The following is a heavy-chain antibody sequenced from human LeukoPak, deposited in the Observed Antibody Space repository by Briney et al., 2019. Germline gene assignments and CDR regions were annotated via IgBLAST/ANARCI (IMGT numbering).Heavy chain of an antibody. CDR3: AKDSDRSSWSRYYYYYYGMDV. D-gene: IGHD6-13*01. CDR1: GFTFSSYG. Sequence: GRSLRLSCAASGFTFSSYGMHWVRQAPGKGLELVAVISYDGSNKYYADSVKGRFTISRDNSKNTLYLQMNSLRAEDTAVYYCAKDSDRSSWSRYYYYYYGMDVWGQGTTVTVSS. V-gene: IGHV3-30*18. J-gene: IGHJ6*02. CDR2: ISYDGSNK.